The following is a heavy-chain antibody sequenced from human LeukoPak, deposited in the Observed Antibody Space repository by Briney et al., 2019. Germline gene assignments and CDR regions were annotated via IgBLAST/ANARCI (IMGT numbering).Heavy chain of an antibody. CDR3: ARVSGNYYRWFDS. V-gene: IGHV3-7*03. D-gene: IGHD1-26*01. J-gene: IGHJ5*01. CDR2: IKQDGSEK. CDR1: RFTFSSYW. Sequence: QTGGSLRLSCAASRFTFSSYWMSWVRQAPGKGLEWVANIKQDGSEKYYVDSVKGRFTISRDDAKNSLYLQMNSLRAKDTAVYYCARVSGNYYRWFDSWGQGTLVTVSS.